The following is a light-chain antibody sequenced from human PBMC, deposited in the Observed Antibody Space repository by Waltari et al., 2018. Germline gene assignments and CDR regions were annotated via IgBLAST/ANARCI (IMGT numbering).Light chain of an antibody. V-gene: IGKV1-39*01. J-gene: IGKJ2*01. CDR1: QSISTY. CDR3: QQSDSTPYT. Sequence: DIQLTQSPSSLSASVGDRVTITCRASQSISTYLNWYQQKPGKAPKLLIYTASSLQSGIPSTFSGSGSGTDFTLTISSLQPEDVATYYCQQSDSTPYTFGRGTKLEI. CDR2: TAS.